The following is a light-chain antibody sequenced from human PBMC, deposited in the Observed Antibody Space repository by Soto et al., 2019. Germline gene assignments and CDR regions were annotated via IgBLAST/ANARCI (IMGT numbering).Light chain of an antibody. CDR3: QQYNVWPLT. V-gene: IGKV3-15*01. J-gene: IGKJ4*01. CDR1: QSVNSN. Sequence: EIVMTQSPVTLSVSPGDRATLSCRASQSVNSNLAWYQQKPGQTPKLPIYVASTRATGIPARFSCSGSGTEFTLTISSLQSEDFAVYYWQQYNVWPLTFGGGTKVEFK. CDR2: VAS.